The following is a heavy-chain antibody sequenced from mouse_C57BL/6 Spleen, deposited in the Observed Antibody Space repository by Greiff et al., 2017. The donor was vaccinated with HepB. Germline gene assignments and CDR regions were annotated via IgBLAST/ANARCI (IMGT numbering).Heavy chain of an antibody. CDR1: GYTFTSYW. V-gene: IGHV1-52*01. CDR3: AVYYDYSWFAY. J-gene: IGHJ3*01. CDR2: IDPSDSET. Sequence: QVQLQQPGAELVRPGSSVKLSCKASGYTFTSYWMHWVKQRPIQGLEWIGNIDPSDSETHYNQKFKDKATLTVDKSSSTAYMQISSLTSEDSAVYYCAVYYDYSWFAYWGQGTLVTVSA. D-gene: IGHD2-4*01.